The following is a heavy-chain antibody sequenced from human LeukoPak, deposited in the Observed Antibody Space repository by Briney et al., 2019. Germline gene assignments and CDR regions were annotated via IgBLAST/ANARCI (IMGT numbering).Heavy chain of an antibody. D-gene: IGHD3-3*01. CDR2: IYHSGST. Sequence: PSETLSLTCTVSGYSISSGYYWGWIRQPPGKGLEWIGSIYHSGSTYYNPSLKSRVTISVDTSKNQFSLKLSSVTAADTAVYYCASLGVVIMGDDAFDIWGQGTMVTVSS. CDR3: ASLGVVIMGDDAFDI. CDR1: GYSISSGYY. J-gene: IGHJ3*02. V-gene: IGHV4-38-2*02.